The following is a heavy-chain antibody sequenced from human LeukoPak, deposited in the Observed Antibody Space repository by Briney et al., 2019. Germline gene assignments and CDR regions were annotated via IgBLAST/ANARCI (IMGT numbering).Heavy chain of an antibody. V-gene: IGHV1-69*13. CDR3: TTRGEVTSYYYYYMDV. J-gene: IGHJ6*03. Sequence: GASVKLSCTASGGTFSSYAISWVRQAPGQGLEWMGGIIPIFGTANYAQKFQGRVTITADESTSTAYMELSSLRSEDTAVYYCTTRGEVTSYYYYYMDVWGKGTTVTVSS. CDR2: IIPIFGTA. CDR1: GGTFSSYA. D-gene: IGHD3-3*01.